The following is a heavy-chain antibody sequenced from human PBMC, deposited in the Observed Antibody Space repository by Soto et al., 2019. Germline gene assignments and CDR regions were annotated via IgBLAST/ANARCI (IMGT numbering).Heavy chain of an antibody. J-gene: IGHJ4*02. CDR2: ISSSSSYI. V-gene: IGHV3-21*01. CDR3: ARDLSSTSCYNYPC. Sequence: PGGSLRLSCAASGFTFSSYSMNWVRQAPGKGLEWVSSISSSSSYIYYADSVKGRFTISRDNAKNSLFLQMNSLRAVDTAVYYCARDLSSTSCYNYPCWGQGTLVTVSS. D-gene: IGHD2-2*02. CDR1: GFTFSSYS.